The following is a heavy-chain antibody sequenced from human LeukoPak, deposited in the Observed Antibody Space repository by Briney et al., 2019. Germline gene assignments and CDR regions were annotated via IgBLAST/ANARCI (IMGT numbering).Heavy chain of an antibody. CDR2: IYYSGST. V-gene: IGHV4-59*01. CDR3: ARETKTGTTIGNYYYYMDV. Sequence: SETLSLTCTVSGGSFSSYYWSWIRQPPGKGLEWIGYIYYSGSTNYNPSLKSRVTISVDTSKNQFSLKLSSVTAADTAVYYCARETKTGTTIGNYYYYMDVWGKGTTVTVSS. CDR1: GGSFSSYY. D-gene: IGHD1-1*01. J-gene: IGHJ6*03.